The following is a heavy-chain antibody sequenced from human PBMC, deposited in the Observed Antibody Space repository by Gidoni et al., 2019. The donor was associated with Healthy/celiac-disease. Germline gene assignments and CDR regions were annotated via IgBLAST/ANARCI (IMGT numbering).Heavy chain of an antibody. CDR2: INPNSGGK. Sequence: QVPLVQSGAEVTKPGASVKVSCKASGYTFTGYYMHWVRQAPGQGLEWMGWINPNSGGKNYAQKFQGRVTMTRDTSISTAYMELSRLRSDDTAVYYCARGPGIAVADYYYGMDVWGQGTTVTVSS. D-gene: IGHD6-19*01. J-gene: IGHJ6*02. CDR3: ARGPGIAVADYYYGMDV. CDR1: GYTFTGYY. V-gene: IGHV1-2*02.